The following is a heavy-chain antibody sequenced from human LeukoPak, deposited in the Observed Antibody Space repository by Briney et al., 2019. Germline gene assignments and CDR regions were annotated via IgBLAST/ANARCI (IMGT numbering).Heavy chain of an antibody. CDR1: GGSISSYY. J-gene: IGHJ4*02. Sequence: SETLSLTCTVSGGSISSYYWSWIRQPPGKGLEWIGYIYYSGSTNYNPSLKSRVTISVDTSKNQFSLKLSSVTAADTAVYYCAIVNSRIAAAGTYRYFDYWGQGTLVTVSS. D-gene: IGHD6-13*01. CDR2: IYYSGST. V-gene: IGHV4-59*01. CDR3: AIVNSRIAAAGTYRYFDY.